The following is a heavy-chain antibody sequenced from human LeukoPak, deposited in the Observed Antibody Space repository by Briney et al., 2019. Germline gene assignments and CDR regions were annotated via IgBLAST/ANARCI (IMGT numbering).Heavy chain of an antibody. CDR3: ANGISAFDY. D-gene: IGHD3-9*01. Sequence: GGSLRLSCAASGFTFSSYGMHWVRQAPGKGLEWVAVISYDGSNKYYADSVKGRFTISRDNAKNSLYLQMNSLRAEDTAVYYCANGISAFDYWGQGTMVTVSS. J-gene: IGHJ3*01. V-gene: IGHV3-30*18. CDR1: GFTFSSYG. CDR2: ISYDGSNK.